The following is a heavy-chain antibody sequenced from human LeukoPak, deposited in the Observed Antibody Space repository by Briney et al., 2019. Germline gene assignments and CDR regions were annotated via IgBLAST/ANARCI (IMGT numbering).Heavy chain of an antibody. CDR1: GFTFSSYN. Sequence: GGSLRLPCAASGFTFSSYNMNWVRQAPGKGLEWVSSISGSSSFIYYADSVKGRFTISRDNAKNSLYLQMNSLRAEDTAVYYCARDKGAIFGVVMGNDYWGQGTLFTVSS. J-gene: IGHJ4*02. D-gene: IGHD3-3*01. CDR3: ARDKGAIFGVVMGNDY. V-gene: IGHV3-21*01. CDR2: ISGSSSFI.